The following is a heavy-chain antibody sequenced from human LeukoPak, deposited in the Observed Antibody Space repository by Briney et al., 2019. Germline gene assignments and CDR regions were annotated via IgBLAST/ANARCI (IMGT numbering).Heavy chain of an antibody. D-gene: IGHD6-6*01. CDR1: GFTFSSYE. Sequence: GGSLRLSCAASGFTFSSYEMNWVRQAPGKGLEWVSYISFSGSTIYYADSVKGRFTISRDNAKNSLYVQMNSLRAEDTAVYYCAREGTSSFDYWGQGILVTVSS. CDR3: AREGTSSFDY. V-gene: IGHV3-48*03. CDR2: ISFSGSTI. J-gene: IGHJ4*02.